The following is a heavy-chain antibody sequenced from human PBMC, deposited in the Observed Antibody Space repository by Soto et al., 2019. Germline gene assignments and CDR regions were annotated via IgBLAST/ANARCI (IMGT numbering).Heavy chain of an antibody. CDR1: GFTSSSYA. J-gene: IGHJ4*02. Sequence: LXLSCAASGFTSSSYAMSWVRQAPGKGLEWVSAISGSGGSTYYADSVKGRFTISRDNSKNTLYLQMNSLRAEDTAVYYCAKDPTIAADYYFDYWGQGTLVTVSS. V-gene: IGHV3-23*01. CDR2: ISGSGGST. CDR3: AKDPTIAADYYFDY. D-gene: IGHD6-13*01.